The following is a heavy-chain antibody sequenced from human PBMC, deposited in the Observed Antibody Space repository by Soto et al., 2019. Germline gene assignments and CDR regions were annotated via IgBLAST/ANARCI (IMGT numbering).Heavy chain of an antibody. D-gene: IGHD2-8*02. CDR3: VRAGRVLVPGAEGSYMDV. Sequence: QIHLEQSGAVLQKPGASVRVSCKASGYNFFSYEISGVRQAPGQGLEWRGVIRTHISNAKYSQKFPGRVTLSADRSTTTVYMEMRRLTSNDTAVYYCVRAGRVLVPGAEGSYMDVWGKGTTVTVSS. J-gene: IGHJ6*03. V-gene: IGHV1-18*01. CDR2: IRTHISNA. CDR1: GYNFFSYE.